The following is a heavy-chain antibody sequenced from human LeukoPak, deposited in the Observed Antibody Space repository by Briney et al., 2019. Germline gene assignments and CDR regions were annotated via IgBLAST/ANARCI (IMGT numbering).Heavy chain of an antibody. CDR1: GGSISSGGYY. J-gene: IGHJ4*02. CDR3: AREFRTYYYDSSGFDY. CDR2: IYYSGST. Sequence: TSETLSLTCTVSGGSISSGGYYWSWIRQHPGKGLEWIGYIYYSGSTYYNPSLKSRVTISVDTSKNQFSLKLSSVTAADTAVYYCAREFRTYYYDSSGFDYWGQGTLVTVSS. V-gene: IGHV4-31*03. D-gene: IGHD3-22*01.